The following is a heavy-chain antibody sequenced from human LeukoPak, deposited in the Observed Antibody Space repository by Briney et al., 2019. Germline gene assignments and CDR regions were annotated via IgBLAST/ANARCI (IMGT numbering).Heavy chain of an antibody. Sequence: SETLSLTCTVSGVSISSSNSYWGWIRQPPGKGLEWIGSIYYSGSTNYNPSLKSRVTISVDTSKNQFSLKLSSVTAADTAVYYCARGKGYNYDYVWGSYRFRDVLYFDYWGQGTLVTVSS. CDR1: GVSISSSNSY. CDR2: IYYSGST. D-gene: IGHD3-16*02. CDR3: ARGKGYNYDYVWGSYRFRDVLYFDY. V-gene: IGHV4-39*07. J-gene: IGHJ4*02.